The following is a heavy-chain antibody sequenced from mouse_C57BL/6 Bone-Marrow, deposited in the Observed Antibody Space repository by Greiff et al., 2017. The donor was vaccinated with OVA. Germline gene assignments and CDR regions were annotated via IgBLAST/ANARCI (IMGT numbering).Heavy chain of an antibody. CDR1: GYTFTSYW. J-gene: IGHJ2*01. CDR2: IYPSDSET. V-gene: IGHV1-61*01. D-gene: IGHD1-1*01. Sequence: QVQLKQPGAELVRPGSSVKLSCKASGYTFTSYWMDWVKQRPGQGLEWIGNIYPSDSETHYNQKFKDKATLTVDKSSSTAYMQLSSLTSEDSAVYYCARSPFITTGYFDYWGQGTTLTVSS. CDR3: ARSPFITTGYFDY.